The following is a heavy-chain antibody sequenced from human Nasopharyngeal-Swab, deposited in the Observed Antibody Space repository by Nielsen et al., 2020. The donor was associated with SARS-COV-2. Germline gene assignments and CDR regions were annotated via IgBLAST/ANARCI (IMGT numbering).Heavy chain of an antibody. CDR1: GFTFSSYW. J-gene: IGHJ4*02. D-gene: IGHD6-25*01. V-gene: IGHV3-74*01. CDR2: INSDGSST. CDR3: AKGTKGSGGNY. Sequence: GGSLRLSCAASGFTFSSYWMHWVRQAPGKGLVWVSRINSDGSSTSYADSVKGRFTISRDNAKNTLYLQMISLRAEDTAVYYCAKGTKGSGGNYWGQGTLVTVSS.